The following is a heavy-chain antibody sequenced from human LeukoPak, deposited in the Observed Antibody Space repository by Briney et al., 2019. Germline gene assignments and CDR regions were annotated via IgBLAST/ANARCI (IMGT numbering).Heavy chain of an antibody. CDR2: ISSNRDTI. D-gene: IGHD5-12*01. V-gene: IGHV3-48*02. CDR1: GFTFSSYE. CDR3: ARGPGYGHYFDY. Sequence: GGSLRLSCAASGFTFSSYEMNWVRQAPGKGLEWVSYISSNRDTIYYAASVKGRFTISRGNARYSLYLQMNSLRDEDTAVYYCARGPGYGHYFDYWGQGALVTVSS. J-gene: IGHJ4*02.